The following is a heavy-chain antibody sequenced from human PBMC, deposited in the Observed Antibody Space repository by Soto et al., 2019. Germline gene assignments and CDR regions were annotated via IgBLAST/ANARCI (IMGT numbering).Heavy chain of an antibody. Sequence: QLLLQESGPGLVKPSETLSLTCTVSGGSILDSTYYWAWIRQSPGKGLEWIGTIYYSGGTFYTPSLKSRVTMSVDTSNSQCPLKLSSVTAADTAVYYCARQASGYYYGWFDPWGQGTLVTVSS. CDR2: IYYSGGT. V-gene: IGHV4-39*01. J-gene: IGHJ5*02. CDR3: ARQASGYYYGWFDP. D-gene: IGHD3-22*01. CDR1: GGSILDSTYY.